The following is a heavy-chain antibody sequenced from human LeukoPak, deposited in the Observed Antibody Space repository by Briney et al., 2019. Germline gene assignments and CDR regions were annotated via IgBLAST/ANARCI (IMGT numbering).Heavy chain of an antibody. Sequence: GGSLRLSCAASGFTFSSYSMNWVRQAPGKGLEWVSSISSSSSYIYYADSMKGRFTISRDNAKNSLYLQMNSLRAEDTAVYYCARDWIGYCSSTSCYEGDWFDPWGQGTLVTVSS. J-gene: IGHJ5*02. CDR2: ISSSSSYI. CDR3: ARDWIGYCSSTSCYEGDWFDP. CDR1: GFTFSSYS. V-gene: IGHV3-21*01. D-gene: IGHD2-2*03.